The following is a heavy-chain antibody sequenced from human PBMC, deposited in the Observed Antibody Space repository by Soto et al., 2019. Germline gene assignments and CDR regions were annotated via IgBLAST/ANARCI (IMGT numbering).Heavy chain of an antibody. CDR1: GFTFSSYA. CDR2: ISGSGGST. CDR3: AKDNDDWDTAMVTDYFDY. D-gene: IGHD5-18*01. V-gene: IGHV3-23*01. J-gene: IGHJ4*02. Sequence: GGSLRLSCAASGFTFSSYAMSWVRQAPGKGLEWVSAISGSGGSTYYADSVKDRFTISRDNSKNTLYLQMNSLRAEDTAVYYCAKDNDDWDTAMVTDYFDYWGQGTLVTVSS.